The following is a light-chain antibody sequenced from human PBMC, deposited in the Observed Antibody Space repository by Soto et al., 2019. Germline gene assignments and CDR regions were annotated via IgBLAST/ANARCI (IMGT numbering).Light chain of an antibody. V-gene: IGKV3-20*01. Sequence: VMTQSPATLSVSPGERATLSCWASQSVRSSLAWYQQKTGQAPRILIYDASARATDIPDRFSGSGSGTDLTLTISRLEPEDFAVYYCQQYGSSPLTCGQGTKVDIK. CDR2: DAS. J-gene: IGKJ1*01. CDR3: QQYGSSPLT. CDR1: QSVRSS.